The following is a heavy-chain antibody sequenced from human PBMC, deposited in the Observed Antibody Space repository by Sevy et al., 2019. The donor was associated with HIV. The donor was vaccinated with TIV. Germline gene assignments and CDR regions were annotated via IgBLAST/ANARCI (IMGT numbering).Heavy chain of an antibody. V-gene: IGHV4-39*01. D-gene: IGHD3-10*01. CDR2: FYYRGST. J-gene: IGHJ4*02. Sequence: SETLSLTCTVSGGSISSSSYYWGWIRQPPGKGLEWIGSFYYRGSTYYNPSLKSRVTISVDTSKNQFSLKLSSVTAADTAVYYCARWVRGVIAYFDYWGQGTLVTVSS. CDR1: GGSISSSSYY. CDR3: ARWVRGVIAYFDY.